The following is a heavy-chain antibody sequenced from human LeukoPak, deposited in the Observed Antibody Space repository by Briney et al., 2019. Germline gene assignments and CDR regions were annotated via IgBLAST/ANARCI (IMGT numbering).Heavy chain of an antibody. V-gene: IGHV3-74*01. CDR2: INSDGSST. CDR3: ARGSNYDTQGHYYYYYIDV. J-gene: IGHJ6*03. D-gene: IGHD4-11*01. CDR1: GFTFSSYW. Sequence: GESLTLSCAASGFTFSSYWMHWVRQAPGKGRVGVSRINSDGSSTSYAASVKGRFTISRDNAKNPLYLQLNSLRAEDTAVYYCARGSNYDTQGHYYYYYIDVWGKGTTVTIS.